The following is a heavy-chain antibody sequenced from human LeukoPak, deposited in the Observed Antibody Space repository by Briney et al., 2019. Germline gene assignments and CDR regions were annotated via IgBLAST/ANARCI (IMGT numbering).Heavy chain of an antibody. Sequence: ASVKVSCKASGYTFSGYYMHWVRQAPGQGHEWMGWINPNSGGTHYVQKFQGRVTMTRDTSISTAYMELSRLRSDDTAVYYCARGCSSTSCSGDYYYMDVWGKGTTVTVSS. J-gene: IGHJ6*03. D-gene: IGHD2-2*01. CDR2: INPNSGGT. CDR3: ARGCSSTSCSGDYYYMDV. CDR1: GYTFSGYY. V-gene: IGHV1-2*02.